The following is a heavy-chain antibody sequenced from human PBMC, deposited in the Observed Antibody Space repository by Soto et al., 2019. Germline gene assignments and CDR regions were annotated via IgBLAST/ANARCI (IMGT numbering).Heavy chain of an antibody. V-gene: IGHV4-31*03. J-gene: IGHJ5*02. CDR1: GGSISSGGYY. D-gene: IGHD5-12*01. CDR2: IYYSGST. CDR3: AREEGGGYDHRWFDP. Sequence: QVHLQESGPGLVKPSQTLSLTCTVSGGSISSGGYYWSWIRQHPGKGLEWIGYIYYSGSTYYNPSLKSRVTISVDTSKNQFSLKLSSVTAADTAVYYCAREEGGGYDHRWFDPWGQGTLVTVSS.